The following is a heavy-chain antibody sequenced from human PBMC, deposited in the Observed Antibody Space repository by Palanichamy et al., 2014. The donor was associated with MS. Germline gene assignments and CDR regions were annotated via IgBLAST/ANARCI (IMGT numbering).Heavy chain of an antibody. V-gene: IGHV4-59*01. CDR3: ARAGSGYSSPQGFDY. CDR1: GGSISSYY. CDR2: IYYSGST. Sequence: VQLQESGPGLVKPSETLSLTCTVSGGSISSYYWSWIRQPPGKGLEWIGYIYYSGSTNYNPSLKSRVTISVDTSKNQFSLKLSSVTAADTAVYYCARAGSGYSSPQGFDYWGQGTLVTVSS. J-gene: IGHJ4*02. D-gene: IGHD6-13*01.